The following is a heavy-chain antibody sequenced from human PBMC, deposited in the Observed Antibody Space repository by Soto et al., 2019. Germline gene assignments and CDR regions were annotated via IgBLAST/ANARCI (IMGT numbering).Heavy chain of an antibody. CDR3: ARGRSRDAFDI. CDR1: GGSLSDYF. Sequence: SETLSLTCVVSGGSLSDYFWSWIRQPPGMALEWIGEINHLGSTNYNPSLKSRVTISVDTSKNQFSLKLSSVTAADTAVYYCARGRSRDAFDIWGQGTMVTVSS. V-gene: IGHV4-34*01. CDR2: INHLGST. J-gene: IGHJ3*02.